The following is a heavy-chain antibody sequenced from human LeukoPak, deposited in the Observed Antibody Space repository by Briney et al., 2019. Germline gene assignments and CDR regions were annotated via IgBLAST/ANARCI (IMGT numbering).Heavy chain of an antibody. D-gene: IGHD3-16*01. CDR3: AKGVEGAMPSADF. V-gene: IGHV3-23*01. Sequence: GGSLRLSCAASGFTFSSYAMSWVRQAPGKGLEWASAISTGGGNTYYADSVKGRFTISRDNSKNTLYLQMNSLRADDTAVYYCAKGVEGAMPSADFWGQGTLVTVSS. CDR2: ISTGGGNT. J-gene: IGHJ4*02. CDR1: GFTFSSYA.